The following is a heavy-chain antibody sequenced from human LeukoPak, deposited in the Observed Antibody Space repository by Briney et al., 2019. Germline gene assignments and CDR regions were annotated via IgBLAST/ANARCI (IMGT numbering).Heavy chain of an antibody. Sequence: PGGSLRLSCAASGFTFSSYAMSWVRQAPGKGLEWVSAISGSGGSTYYADSVKGRFTISRDNSRNTLYLQMNSLRAEDTAVYYCASSGTTFYYYMDVWGKGTTVTVSS. CDR1: GFTFSSYA. CDR2: ISGSGGST. J-gene: IGHJ6*03. CDR3: ASSGTTFYYYMDV. V-gene: IGHV3-23*01. D-gene: IGHD1-7*01.